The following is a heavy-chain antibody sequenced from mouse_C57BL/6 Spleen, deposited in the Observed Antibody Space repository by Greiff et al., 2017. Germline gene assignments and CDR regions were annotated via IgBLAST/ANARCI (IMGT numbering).Heavy chain of an antibody. Sequence: EVQLVESGPGLVKPSQSLSLTCSVTGYSITSGYYWNWIRQFPGNKLEWMGYISYDGSNNYNPSLKNRISITRDTSKNQFFLKLNSVTTEDTATYYCARDWTAQATGFAYWGQGTLVTVSA. CDR1: GYSITSGYY. J-gene: IGHJ3*01. V-gene: IGHV3-6*01. CDR2: ISYDGSN. CDR3: ARDWTAQATGFAY. D-gene: IGHD3-2*02.